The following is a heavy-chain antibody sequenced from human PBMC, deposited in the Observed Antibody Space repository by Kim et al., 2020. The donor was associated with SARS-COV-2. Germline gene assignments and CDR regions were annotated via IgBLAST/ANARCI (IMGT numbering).Heavy chain of an antibody. CDR1: GFTFTNHD. Sequence: GGSLRLSCAASGFTFTNHDMAWVRQAPGKGLEYVSSISGGGVYSFYADSVRGRFIISRDNSRDTLFLQMHHLRADDTALYFCAKKFTTDGYTDYFDFWGQGTLVTVSS. V-gene: IGHV3-23*01. CDR3: AKKFTTDGYTDYFDF. J-gene: IGHJ4*01. D-gene: IGHD6-25*01. CDR2: ISGGGVYS.